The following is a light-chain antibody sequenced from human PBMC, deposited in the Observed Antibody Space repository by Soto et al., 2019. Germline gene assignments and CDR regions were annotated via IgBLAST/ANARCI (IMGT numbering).Light chain of an antibody. CDR2: EGS. CDR3: CSYAGSSTVV. J-gene: IGLJ2*01. CDR1: SSDVGGYNL. V-gene: IGLV2-23*01. Sequence: QSVLTQPASVSGSPGQSITISCTGTSSDVGGYNLVSWYQQHPGKAPKLMIYEGSKRPSGVSNRVSGSKSGNTASLTISGLQAEDEADYYCCSYAGSSTVVFGGGTKLTVL.